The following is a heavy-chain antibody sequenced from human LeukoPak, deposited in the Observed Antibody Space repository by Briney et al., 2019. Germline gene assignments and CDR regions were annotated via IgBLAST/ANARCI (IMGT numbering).Heavy chain of an antibody. CDR1: GYSLTELC. CDR2: YDPDAGET. Sequence: ASVKVSCKVSGYSLTELCVHWVRQAPGKGLEWMGGYDPDAGETIYAQKFQGRVTMTEDTSTDTAYMEVTSLRADDTAVYYCARDVSGYSGYDTNQFDCWGQGTLVTVSS. V-gene: IGHV1-24*01. J-gene: IGHJ4*02. D-gene: IGHD5-12*01. CDR3: ARDVSGYSGYDTNQFDC.